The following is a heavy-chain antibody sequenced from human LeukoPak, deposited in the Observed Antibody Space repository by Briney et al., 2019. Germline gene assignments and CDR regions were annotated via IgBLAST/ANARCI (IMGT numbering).Heavy chain of an antibody. V-gene: IGHV4-59*08. Sequence: SETLSLTCTVSGGSINSYYWSWIRQPPGKGLECIGYIHYTGSTNYNPSLKSRVTISVDTSKNQFSLKLSSVTAADTAVYYCAGSRGDYDYVWGSYPIVAFDIWGQGTMVTVSS. CDR3: AGSRGDYDYVWGSYPIVAFDI. CDR1: GGSINSYY. J-gene: IGHJ3*02. D-gene: IGHD3-16*02. CDR2: IHYTGST.